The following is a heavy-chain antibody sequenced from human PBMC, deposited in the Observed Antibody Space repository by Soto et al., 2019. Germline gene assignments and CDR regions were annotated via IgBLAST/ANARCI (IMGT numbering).Heavy chain of an antibody. J-gene: IGHJ4*02. CDR3: ARDYSSSWYYFDY. CDR1: GYTFTGYY. Sequence: SVKVSCKASGYTFTGYYMHWVRQAPGQGLEWMGWINPNSGGTNYAQKFQGRVTMTRDTSISTAYMELSRLRSDDTAVYYCARDYSSSWYYFDYWGQGTLVTVSS. D-gene: IGHD6-13*01. V-gene: IGHV1-2*02. CDR2: INPNSGGT.